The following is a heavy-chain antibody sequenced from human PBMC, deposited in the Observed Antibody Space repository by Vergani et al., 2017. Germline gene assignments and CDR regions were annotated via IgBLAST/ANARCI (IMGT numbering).Heavy chain of an antibody. Sequence: QVQLQESGPGLVKPSQTLSLTCTVSGGSISSGSYYWSWIRQPAGKGLEWIGRIYASLSTNYNPSLKSRVTISVDTSKNQFSLKLSSVTAADTAVYYCARETGGYFSGGSCWYFDYWGQGTLVTVSS. CDR3: ARETGGYFSGGSCWYFDY. V-gene: IGHV4-61*02. J-gene: IGHJ4*02. D-gene: IGHD2-15*01. CDR1: GGSISSGSYY. CDR2: IYASLST.